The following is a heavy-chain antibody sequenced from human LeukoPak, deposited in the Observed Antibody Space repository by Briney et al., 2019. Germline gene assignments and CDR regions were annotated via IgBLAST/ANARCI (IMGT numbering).Heavy chain of an antibody. CDR3: AKDQDYYYYYGMDV. CDR2: ISYDGSNK. J-gene: IGHJ6*02. CDR1: GFTFSSYG. V-gene: IGHV3-30*18. Sequence: PGRSLRLSCAASGFTFSSYGMHWVRQAPGEGLEWVAVISYDGSNKYYADSVKGRSTISRDNSENTLYLQMNSLRAEDTAVYYCAKDQDYYYYYGMDVWGQGTTVTVSS.